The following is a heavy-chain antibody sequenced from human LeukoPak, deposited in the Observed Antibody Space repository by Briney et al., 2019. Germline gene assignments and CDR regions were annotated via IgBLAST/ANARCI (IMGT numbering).Heavy chain of an antibody. D-gene: IGHD3-22*01. V-gene: IGHV3-23*01. CDR1: GFTFTSYG. Sequence: GGTLRLSCAASGFTFTSYGMSWVRQAPGKGLEWVSGISGSGGSTYYADSVKGRFTISRDNAKNSLYLQMNSLRAEDTAVYYCAREITYYYDSSGYLFDYWGQGTLVTVSS. CDR2: ISGSGGST. CDR3: AREITYYYDSSGYLFDY. J-gene: IGHJ4*02.